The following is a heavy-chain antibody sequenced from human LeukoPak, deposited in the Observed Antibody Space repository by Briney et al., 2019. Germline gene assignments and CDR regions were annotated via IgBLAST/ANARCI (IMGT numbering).Heavy chain of an antibody. CDR1: GFTFSSYA. CDR2: ISGSGGST. Sequence: GGSLRLSCAASGFTFSSYAMNWVRQAPGKGLEWVSVISGSGGSTYYADSVKGRFTISRDNSKNTLYLQMNSLRAEDTAVYYCEITPSVTYAGDYWGQGTLVTVSS. D-gene: IGHD4-17*01. CDR3: EITPSVTYAGDY. V-gene: IGHV3-23*01. J-gene: IGHJ4*02.